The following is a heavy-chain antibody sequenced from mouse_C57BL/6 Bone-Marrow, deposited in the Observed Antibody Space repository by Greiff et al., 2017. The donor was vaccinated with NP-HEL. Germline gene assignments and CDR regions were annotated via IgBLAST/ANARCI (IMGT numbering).Heavy chain of an antibody. Sequence: VQLQQSGPGLVQPSQSLSITCTVSGFSLTSYGVHWVRQPPGKGLEWLGVIWSGGSTDYNAAFISRLSISKDNSKSQVFFKMNSLQADDTAIYYCAKTRFGYGSSSYAMDYWGQGTSVTVSS. V-gene: IGHV2-4*01. D-gene: IGHD1-1*01. CDR2: IWSGGST. CDR3: AKTRFGYGSSSYAMDY. J-gene: IGHJ4*01. CDR1: GFSLTSYG.